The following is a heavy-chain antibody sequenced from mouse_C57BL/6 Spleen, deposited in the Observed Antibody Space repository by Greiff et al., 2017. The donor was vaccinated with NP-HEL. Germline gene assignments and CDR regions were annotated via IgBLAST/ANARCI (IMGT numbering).Heavy chain of an antibody. J-gene: IGHJ4*01. D-gene: IGHD2-1*01. CDR2: IYPGSGST. V-gene: IGHV1-55*01. Sequence: QVQLQQPGAELVKPGASVKMSCKASGYTFTSYWITWVKQRPGQGLEWIGDIYPGSGSTNYNEKFKSKATLTVDTSSSTAYMQLSSLTSEDSAVYYCARSGIYYDAMDYWGQGTSVTVSS. CDR1: GYTFTSYW. CDR3: ARSGIYYDAMDY.